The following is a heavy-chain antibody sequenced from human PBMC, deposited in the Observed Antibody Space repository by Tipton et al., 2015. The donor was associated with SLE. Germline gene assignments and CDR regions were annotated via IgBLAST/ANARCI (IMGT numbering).Heavy chain of an antibody. D-gene: IGHD2-21*01. J-gene: IGHJ4*02. CDR2: MYHSGGA. Sequence: TLSLTCTVSGDSINNKNYYWVWIRQPPGKGLEWIGAMYHSGGAFYNPSLKNRVTISLVSSRDHFSLTLTSVTAADTAVYYCARYRMLMIASLDYWGQGIPVTVSS. V-gene: IGHV4-39*07. CDR3: ARYRMLMIASLDY. CDR1: GDSINNKNYY.